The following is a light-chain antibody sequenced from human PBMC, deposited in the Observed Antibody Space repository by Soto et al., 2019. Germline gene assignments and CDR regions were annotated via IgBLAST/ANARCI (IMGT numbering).Light chain of an antibody. J-gene: IGKJ4*02. Sequence: DLKMPPPPLPLYASVGDRLTIPCRASQRISSWLAGYQQKPGKAPKHLIYDASSLESGGPSRFSGSGSSTEVTLTTISLQPDDDSTTYCQQYNSYSPLTFGGGTKVDIK. CDR2: DAS. CDR1: QRISSW. CDR3: QQYNSYSPLT. V-gene: IGKV1-5*01.